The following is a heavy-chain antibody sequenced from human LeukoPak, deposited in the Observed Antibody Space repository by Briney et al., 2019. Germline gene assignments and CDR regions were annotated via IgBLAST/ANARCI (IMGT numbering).Heavy chain of an antibody. CDR3: AREITGHYGNDF. D-gene: IGHD3-9*01. CDR1: EISFSSSW. J-gene: IGHJ4*02. CDR2: VNSDGTRT. Sequence: GGSLTLSCAASEISFSSSWMHWVRQGPGKGLVWVSRVNSDGTRTNYADSVKGRFAISRDNAKNMLYLQMNSLRAEDTAVYYCAREITGHYGNDFWGQGTLVTVSS. V-gene: IGHV3-74*01.